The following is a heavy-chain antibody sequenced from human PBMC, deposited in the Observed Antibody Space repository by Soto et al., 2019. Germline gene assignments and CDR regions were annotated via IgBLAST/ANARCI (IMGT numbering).Heavy chain of an antibody. J-gene: IGHJ4*02. CDR1: GGSISSGDYY. CDR3: ARGIPMIVVVPYYFDY. Sequence: QVQLQESGPGLVKPSQTLSLTCTVSGGSISSGDYYWSWIRQPPGKGLAWIGYIYYSGSTYYNPSLKSRVTISVDTSKNQFSLKLSSVTDADTAVYYFARGIPMIVVVPYYFDYWGQGTLVTVSS. CDR2: IYYSGST. V-gene: IGHV4-30-4*01. D-gene: IGHD3-22*01.